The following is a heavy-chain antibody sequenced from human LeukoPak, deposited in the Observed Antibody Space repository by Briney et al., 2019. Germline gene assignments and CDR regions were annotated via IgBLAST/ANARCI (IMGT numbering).Heavy chain of an antibody. CDR2: ISAYNGNT. CDR1: GYTFTGYG. D-gene: IGHD3-10*01. J-gene: IGHJ5*02. CDR3: ARVTMVRGVANNWFDP. V-gene: IGHV1-18*01. Sequence: ASVKVSCKASGYTFTGYGISWVRQAPGQGLEWMGWISAYNGNTNYAQKLQGRVTMTTDTSTSTAYMELRSLRSDDTAVYYCARVTMVRGVANNWFDPWGQGTLVTVSS.